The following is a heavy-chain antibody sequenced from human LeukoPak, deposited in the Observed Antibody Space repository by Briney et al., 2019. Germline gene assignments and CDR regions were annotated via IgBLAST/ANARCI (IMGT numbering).Heavy chain of an antibody. Sequence: GGSLRLSCAASGFTFSTYSMNWVRQAPGKGLEWVSAISGSGGSTYYADSVKGRFTISRDNSKNTLYLQMNSLRAEDTAVYYCAKKGTLLWFGELLSDAFDIWGQGTMVTVSS. CDR2: ISGSGGST. D-gene: IGHD3-10*01. V-gene: IGHV3-23*01. J-gene: IGHJ3*02. CDR1: GFTFSTYS. CDR3: AKKGTLLWFGELLSDAFDI.